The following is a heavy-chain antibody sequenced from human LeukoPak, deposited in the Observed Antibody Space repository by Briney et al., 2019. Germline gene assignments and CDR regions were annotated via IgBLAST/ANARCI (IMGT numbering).Heavy chain of an antibody. CDR1: GFTFSSYA. J-gene: IGHJ4*02. V-gene: IGHV3-23*01. CDR3: AKQLHSSAWDYFDY. CDR2: FSDSAGGT. Sequence: PGGSLRLSCAASGFTFSSYAMSWVRQAPGKGLEWVSLFSDSAGGTYYAASVKGRFTISRDNSKNTLYLQMNSLRVEDTAIYYCAKQLHSSAWDYFDYWGQGTLVTVSS. D-gene: IGHD6-19*01.